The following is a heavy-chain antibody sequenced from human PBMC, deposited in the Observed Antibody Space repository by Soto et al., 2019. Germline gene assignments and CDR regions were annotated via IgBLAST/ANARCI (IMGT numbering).Heavy chain of an antibody. D-gene: IGHD5-12*01. Sequence: QVQLQQWGAGLLKPSETLSLTCAVYGGSVSGYYWNWIRQPPGKELEWIGEIYDSGGTNYNPSLKSRVTMSVDKSKNQFSLKLNSVTDADTAVYYCARSLNRVATIRGSSSVRGRWGQGTLVTVSS. CDR1: GGSVSGYY. CDR3: ARSLNRVATIRGSSSVRGR. CDR2: IYDSGGT. J-gene: IGHJ4*02. V-gene: IGHV4-34*01.